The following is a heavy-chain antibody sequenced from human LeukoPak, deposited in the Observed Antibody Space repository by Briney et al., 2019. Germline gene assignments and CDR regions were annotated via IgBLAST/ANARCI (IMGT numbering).Heavy chain of an antibody. CDR1: GGSISSYY. Sequence: SETLSLTCTVSGGSISSYYWSWTRQPAGKGLEWIGRIYTSGSTNYNPSLKSRVTMSVDTSKNQFSLKLSSVTAADTAVYYCARSTYYDSSGSSASAFDIWGQGTMVTVSS. CDR2: IYTSGST. J-gene: IGHJ3*02. D-gene: IGHD3-22*01. V-gene: IGHV4-4*07. CDR3: ARSTYYDSSGSSASAFDI.